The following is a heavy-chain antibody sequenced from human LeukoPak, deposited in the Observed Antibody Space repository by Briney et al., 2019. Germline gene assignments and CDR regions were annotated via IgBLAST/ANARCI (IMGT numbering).Heavy chain of an antibody. Sequence: GGSLRLSCGGSGFTFITHGVAWVRQAPGKGLEWVSIISGNGVYTYYADSVKGRFTISRDNSKNMVYLQMNGLRTDDTAIYYCAKDRDYKDKSTWRTFDYWGRGTLVTVSS. D-gene: IGHD3-10*01. CDR2: ISGNGVYT. CDR1: GFTFITHG. V-gene: IGHV3-23*01. J-gene: IGHJ4*02. CDR3: AKDRDYKDKSTWRTFDY.